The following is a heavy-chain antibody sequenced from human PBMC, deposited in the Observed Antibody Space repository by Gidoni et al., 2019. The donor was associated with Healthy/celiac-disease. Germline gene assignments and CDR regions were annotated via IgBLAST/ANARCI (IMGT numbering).Heavy chain of an antibody. Sequence: EVQLVESGGGLVKPGGSLRLSCAASGFTFSSYSMNWVRQAPGKGLEWVSAISSSSSYIYYADSVKGRFTISRDNAKNSLYLQMNSLRAEDTAVYYCARDVEYCSSTSCSDSEDFDYWGQGTLVTVSS. D-gene: IGHD2-2*01. V-gene: IGHV3-21*01. CDR3: ARDVEYCSSTSCSDSEDFDY. CDR2: ISSSSSYI. CDR1: GFTFSSYS. J-gene: IGHJ4*02.